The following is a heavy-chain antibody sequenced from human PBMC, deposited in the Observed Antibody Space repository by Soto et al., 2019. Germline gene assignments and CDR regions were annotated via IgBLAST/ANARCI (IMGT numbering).Heavy chain of an antibody. D-gene: IGHD4-17*01. Sequence: EVQLVESGGGLIQPGGSLRLSCAVSGFTVSNNYMSWVRQAPGKGLEGVSVIYSGGYTAYGDSVKGRFTISRDNSKNTLYLQMNSLRADDTAVYYCAKGSYGGRYGMDVWGRGTTVIVSS. CDR1: GFTVSNNY. J-gene: IGHJ6*02. CDR3: AKGSYGGRYGMDV. CDR2: IYSGGYT. V-gene: IGHV3-53*01.